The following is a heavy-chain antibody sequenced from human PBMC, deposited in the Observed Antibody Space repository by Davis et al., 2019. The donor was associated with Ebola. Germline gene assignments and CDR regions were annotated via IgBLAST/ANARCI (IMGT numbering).Heavy chain of an antibody. J-gene: IGHJ6*02. V-gene: IGHV3-74*01. CDR3: TDYYYYGMDV. CDR1: GFTFSSYW. Sequence: HTGGSLRLSCAASGFTFSSYWMHWVRQAPGKGLVWVSRINCDGSSTSYADSVKGRFTISRDNAKNSLYLQMNSLRAEDTAVYYCTDYYYYGMDVWGQGTTVTVSS. CDR2: INCDGSST.